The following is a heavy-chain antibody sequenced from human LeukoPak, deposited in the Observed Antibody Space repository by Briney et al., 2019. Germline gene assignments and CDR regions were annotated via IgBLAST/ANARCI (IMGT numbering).Heavy chain of an antibody. CDR2: IYYSGST. V-gene: IGHV4-39*07. D-gene: IGHD3-22*01. CDR3: ARGTTMIED. Sequence: SETLSLTCTVSGGSISSSSYYWGWIRQPPGKGLEWIGSIYYSGSTYYNPSLKSRVTISVDTSKNQFSLKLSSVTAADTAVYYCARGTTMIEDWGQGTLVTVSS. CDR1: GGSISSSSYY. J-gene: IGHJ4*02.